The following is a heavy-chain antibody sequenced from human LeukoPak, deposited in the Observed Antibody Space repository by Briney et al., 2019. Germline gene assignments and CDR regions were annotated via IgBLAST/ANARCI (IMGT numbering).Heavy chain of an antibody. CDR1: GGSISSHY. CDR3: ARRVISEFSIDKGNWLDP. J-gene: IGHJ5*02. V-gene: IGHV4-59*11. CDR2: IYYSGST. D-gene: IGHD3-3*02. Sequence: PSETLSLTCTVSGGSISSHYWSWIRQPPGKGLEWIGYIYYSGSTNYNPSLKSRVTISVDTSKNQFSLKLSSVTAADTAVYYCARRVISEFSIDKGNWLDPWGQGTLVTVSS.